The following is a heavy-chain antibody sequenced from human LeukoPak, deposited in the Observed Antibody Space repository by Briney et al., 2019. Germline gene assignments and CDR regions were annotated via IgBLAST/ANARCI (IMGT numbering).Heavy chain of an antibody. V-gene: IGHV3-30*18. CDR3: AKDPYSYASGRATYDF. J-gene: IGHJ4*02. CDR2: ISFVGGEK. CDR1: GFTFSAYD. D-gene: IGHD3-10*01. Sequence: GTSLRLSCAASGFTFSAYDMHWVRQAPGKGLEWVALISFVGGEKGYADSVKGRFSISRDNPKSTLYLQMNSLRPDDTAVYYCAKDPYSYASGRATYDFWGQGALVTVSS.